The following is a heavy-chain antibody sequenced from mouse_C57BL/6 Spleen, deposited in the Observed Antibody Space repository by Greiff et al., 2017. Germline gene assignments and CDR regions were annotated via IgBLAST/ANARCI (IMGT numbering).Heavy chain of an antibody. CDR3: ARKDYSNFYWYFDV. V-gene: IGHV1-7*01. J-gene: IGHJ1*03. D-gene: IGHD2-5*01. CDR1: GYTFTSYW. CDR2: IYPTSGST. Sequence: QVQLQQSGAELAKPGASVKLSCKASGYTFTSYWMHWVKQRPGQGLEWIGYIYPTSGSTKYNQKFKDKATVTADKSSRTTYMQLSSLTYEDSAVYYCARKDYSNFYWYFDVWGTGTTVTVSS.